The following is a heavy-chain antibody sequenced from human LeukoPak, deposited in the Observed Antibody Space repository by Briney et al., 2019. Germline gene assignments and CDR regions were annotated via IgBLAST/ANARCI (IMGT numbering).Heavy chain of an antibody. J-gene: IGHJ6*02. CDR3: ARDYGSGDQTYYYYYGMDV. V-gene: IGHV3-33*01. CDR2: IWYDGSNK. D-gene: IGHD3-10*01. Sequence: GGSLRPSCAASGFTFSSYGMHWVRQAPGKGLEWVAVIWYDGSNKYYADSVKGRFTISRDNSKNTLYLQMNSLRAEDTAVYYCARDYGSGDQTYYYYYGMDVWGQGTTVTVSS. CDR1: GFTFSSYG.